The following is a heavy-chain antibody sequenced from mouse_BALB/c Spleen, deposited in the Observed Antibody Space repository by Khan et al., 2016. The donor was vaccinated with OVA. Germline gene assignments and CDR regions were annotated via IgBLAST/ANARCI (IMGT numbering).Heavy chain of an antibody. CDR1: GYTFTNYV. D-gene: IGHD4-1*01. J-gene: IGHJ3*01. V-gene: IGHV1S136*01. CDR3: AREASSWDFSFPY. CDR2: INPYNAGT. Sequence: VQLKQSGPELVEPGASVKMSCKASGYTFTNYVMHWVKQKPGQGLEWIGYINPYNAGTRYNEKFKGKATLTSDITSTTANMELSSLTSEDSAFYYCAREASSWDFSFPYWGQGTLVTVSA.